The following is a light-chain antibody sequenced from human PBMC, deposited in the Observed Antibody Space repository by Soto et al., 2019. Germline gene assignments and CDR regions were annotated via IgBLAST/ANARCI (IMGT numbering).Light chain of an antibody. CDR1: QSVSSSY. CDR2: GAS. J-gene: IGKJ1*01. Sequence: EIVLTQSPGTLSLSPGERTTLSCRASQSVSSSYLVWYQQRPGQPTRLLMSGASTRAPGIPDRFSGRGSGTDFTLTISVLEPEDVAVYYCQQCGSSPQTFGQGTKVEIK. CDR3: QQCGSSPQT. V-gene: IGKV3-20*01.